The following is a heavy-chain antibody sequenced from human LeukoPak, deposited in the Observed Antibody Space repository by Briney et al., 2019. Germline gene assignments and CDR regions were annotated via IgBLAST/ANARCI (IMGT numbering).Heavy chain of an antibody. CDR2: MHYSGIT. D-gene: IGHD5-12*01. J-gene: IGHJ4*02. V-gene: IGHV4-39*02. Sequence: SETLSLTCIVSGGSISSGSHYWGWIRQPPGKGLEWTGSMHYSGITYYNPSLTSRVTISVDTSKNHFSLRLTSVTAADTAVYYCARYPYSDSGVWQAFDYWGQGTLVTVSS. CDR1: GGSISSGSHY. CDR3: ARYPYSDSGVWQAFDY.